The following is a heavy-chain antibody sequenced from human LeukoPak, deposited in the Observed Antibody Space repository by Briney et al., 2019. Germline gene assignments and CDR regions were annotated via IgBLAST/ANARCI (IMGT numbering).Heavy chain of an antibody. Sequence: PGGSLRLSCVASGFTFSDFWMHWFRQAPGMGPVWVSRIANDGSSTSYADSVKGRFTISRDNAENTLYLQMNSLRAEDTAVYYCARGVNRNYADYWGQGTLVIVST. J-gene: IGHJ4*02. V-gene: IGHV3-74*01. D-gene: IGHD2/OR15-2a*01. CDR2: IANDGSST. CDR3: ARGVNRNYADY. CDR1: GFTFSDFW.